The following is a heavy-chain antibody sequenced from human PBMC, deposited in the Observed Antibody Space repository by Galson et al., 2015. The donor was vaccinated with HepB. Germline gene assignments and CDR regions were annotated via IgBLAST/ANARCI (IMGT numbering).Heavy chain of an antibody. V-gene: IGHV1-18*04. D-gene: IGHD6-19*01. CDR2: ISAYNGNT. CDR3: ARAQTIWSSGWSPGENYFDY. CDR1: GYTFTSYG. Sequence: SVKVSCKASGYTFTSYGISWVRQAPGQGLEWMGWISAYNGNTNYAQKLQGRVTMTTDTSTSTAYMELRSLRSDDTAVYYCARAQTIWSSGWSPGENYFDYWGQGTLVTVSS. J-gene: IGHJ4*02.